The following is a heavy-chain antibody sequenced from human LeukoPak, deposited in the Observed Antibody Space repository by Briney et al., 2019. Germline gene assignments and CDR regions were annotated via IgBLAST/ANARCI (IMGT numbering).Heavy chain of an antibody. Sequence: PGGSLRLSCAASGFTFSSYAMSWVRQAPGKGLEWVSAISGSGGSTYYADSVKGRFTISRDNAKNSLYLQMNSLRAEDTAVYYYARGPRSYYYDSSGYYFFDYWGQGTLVTVSS. CDR3: ARGPRSYYYDSSGYYFFDY. CDR1: GFTFSSYA. J-gene: IGHJ4*02. CDR2: ISGSGGST. V-gene: IGHV3-23*01. D-gene: IGHD3-22*01.